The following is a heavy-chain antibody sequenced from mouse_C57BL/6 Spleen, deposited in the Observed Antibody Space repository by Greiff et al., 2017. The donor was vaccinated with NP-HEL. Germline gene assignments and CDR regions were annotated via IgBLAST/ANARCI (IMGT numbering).Heavy chain of an antibody. J-gene: IGHJ3*01. CDR1: GYTFTSYW. D-gene: IGHD1-1*01. Sequence: QVQLQQPGAELVKPGASVKLSCKASGYTFTSYWMHWVKQRPGQGLEWIGMIHPNSGSTNYNEKFKSKATLTVAKSSSTAYMQLSSLTSEDSAVDYCARENYYGSSPWFAYWGQGTLVTVSA. CDR3: ARENYYGSSPWFAY. V-gene: IGHV1-64*01. CDR2: IHPNSGST.